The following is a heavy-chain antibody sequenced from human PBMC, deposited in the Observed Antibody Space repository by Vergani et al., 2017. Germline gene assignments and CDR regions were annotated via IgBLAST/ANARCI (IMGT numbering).Heavy chain of an antibody. CDR2: ISKDGSKK. CDR1: GFSFSSHA. J-gene: IGHJ6*03. D-gene: IGHD3-10*01. Sequence: QVQLAESGGGRVQPGRSLRLSCAASGFSFSSHAIHWVRQAPGKGLEWVAVISKDGSKKYYADSVKGRFTISRDNSKNTLDLQMNSLRTQDTAVDYCAKAGSVTSGSLQYNFYMDVWGKGTTVTVS. V-gene: IGHV3-30*18. CDR3: AKAGSVTSGSLQYNFYMDV.